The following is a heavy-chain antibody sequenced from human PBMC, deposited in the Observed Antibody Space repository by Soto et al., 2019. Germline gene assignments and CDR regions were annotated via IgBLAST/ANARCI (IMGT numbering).Heavy chain of an antibody. J-gene: IGHJ4*02. Sequence: GGSLRLSCAASGFTFSSYAMSLVRQAPGKGLEWVSAISGSGGSTSNADSVKGRFTISRDNSKNTLYLQMNSMRAEDAAVYYCAKSAGKQLVPDYWGQGTLVTVS. CDR3: AKSAGKQLVPDY. CDR2: ISGSGGST. V-gene: IGHV3-23*01. CDR1: GFTFSSYA. D-gene: IGHD6-13*01.